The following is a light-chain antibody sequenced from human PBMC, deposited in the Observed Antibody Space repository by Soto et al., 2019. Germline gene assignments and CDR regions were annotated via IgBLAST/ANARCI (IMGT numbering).Light chain of an antibody. CDR2: EVN. V-gene: IGLV2-8*01. J-gene: IGLJ3*02. Sequence: QSALTQSPSASGSPGQSVTISCTGTSSDIGGYNSVSWYQQHPGKAPKVMIFEVNRRPSGVSDRFSGSKSGNTASLTISGLQAEDEADFFCCSYAGNGAWVFGGGTKLTVL. CDR1: SSDIGGYNS. CDR3: CSYAGNGAWV.